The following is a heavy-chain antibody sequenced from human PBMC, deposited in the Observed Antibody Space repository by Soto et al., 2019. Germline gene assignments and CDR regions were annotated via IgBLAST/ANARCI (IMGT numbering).Heavy chain of an antibody. Sequence: QMQLVQSGPEVKKPGTSVKVSCKASGFTFTSSAVQWVRQARGQRLEWIGWIVVGSGNTNYAQKFQERVTITRDMSTSTAYMELSSLRSEDTAVYYCAADLNPTITPYYYYYGMDVWGQGTTVTVSS. J-gene: IGHJ6*02. CDR1: GFTFTSSA. CDR3: AADLNPTITPYYYYYGMDV. V-gene: IGHV1-58*01. D-gene: IGHD3-3*01. CDR2: IVVGSGNT.